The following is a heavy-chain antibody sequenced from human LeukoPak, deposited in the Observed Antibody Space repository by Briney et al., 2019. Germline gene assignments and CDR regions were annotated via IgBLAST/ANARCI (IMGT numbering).Heavy chain of an antibody. CDR1: GGTFSSYA. Sequence: SVKVSCKASGGTFSSYAISWVRQAPGQGLEWMGRIIPILGIANYAQKFQGRVTITADKSTSTAYMELSSLRSEDTAVYYCARDTGIAAAGREEGLGVDYWGQGTLVTVSS. V-gene: IGHV1-69*04. CDR3: ARDTGIAAAGREEGLGVDY. J-gene: IGHJ4*02. CDR2: IIPILGIA. D-gene: IGHD6-13*01.